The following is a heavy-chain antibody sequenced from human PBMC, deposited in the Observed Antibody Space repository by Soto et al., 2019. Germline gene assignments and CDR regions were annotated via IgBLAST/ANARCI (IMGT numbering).Heavy chain of an antibody. Sequence: PSETLSLTCTVSGGSINSGGHYWNWIRQHPGKGLEWIGYIYFTGSTYYSPSLKSRVSISVDTSKNQFSLKLSSVAAADTAVYYCARAPSYSSSPGYYYYGMDVWGPGTTVTVSS. J-gene: IGHJ6*02. CDR3: ARAPSYSSSPGYYYYGMDV. V-gene: IGHV4-31*03. CDR2: IYFTGST. CDR1: GGSINSGGHY. D-gene: IGHD6-6*01.